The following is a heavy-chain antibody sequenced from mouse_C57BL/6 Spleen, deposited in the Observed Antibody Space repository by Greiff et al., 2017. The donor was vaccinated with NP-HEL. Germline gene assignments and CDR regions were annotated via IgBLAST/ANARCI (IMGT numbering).Heavy chain of an antibody. CDR1: GYTFTSYW. V-gene: IGHV1-69*01. D-gene: IGHD1-1*01. CDR3: ARLGYYGSSYSWFAY. J-gene: IGHJ3*01. Sequence: QVQLQQPGAELVMPGASVKLSCKASGYTFTSYWMHWVKQRPGQGLEWIGEIDPSDSYTNYIQKFKGKSTLTVDKSSSTAYMQLSSLTSEDSAVYYCARLGYYGSSYSWFAYWGQGTLVTVSA. CDR2: IDPSDSYT.